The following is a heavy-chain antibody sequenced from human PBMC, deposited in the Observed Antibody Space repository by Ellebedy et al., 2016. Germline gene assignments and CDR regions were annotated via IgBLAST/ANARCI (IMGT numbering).Heavy chain of an antibody. CDR2: ISSTGGSS. D-gene: IGHD3-16*01. CDR3: VKDLGRRLTPPVNWFDP. Sequence: GESLKISCSASGFTFSSYAMHWVRQAPGKGLEYVSAISSTGGSSYYADSVKGRFTISRDNSKNTLYLQMSSLRAEDTAVYYCVKDLGRRLTPPVNWFDPWGQGTLVTVSS. V-gene: IGHV3-64D*06. J-gene: IGHJ5*02. CDR1: GFTFSSYA.